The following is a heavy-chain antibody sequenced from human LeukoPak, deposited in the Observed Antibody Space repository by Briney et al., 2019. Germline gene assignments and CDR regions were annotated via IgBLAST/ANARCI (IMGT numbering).Heavy chain of an antibody. CDR3: ARDPGDTIFGVVNFHYYYYMDV. D-gene: IGHD3-3*01. V-gene: IGHV1-2*02. Sequence: GASVKVSCKASGYTFTGLYMHWVRQAPGQGLEWMGGINPNSGGTNYAQKFQGRVTMTRDASISTAYMELSRLRSDDTAVYYRARDPGDTIFGVVNFHYYYYMDVWGKGTTVTVSS. CDR1: GYTFTGLY. CDR2: INPNSGGT. J-gene: IGHJ6*03.